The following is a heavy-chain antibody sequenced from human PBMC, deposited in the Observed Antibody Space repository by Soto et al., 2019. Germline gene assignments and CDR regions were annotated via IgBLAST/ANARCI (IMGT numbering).Heavy chain of an antibody. V-gene: IGHV1-69*12. CDR2: IIPIFGTA. CDR3: ASSSGYSYGYSFGY. J-gene: IGHJ4*02. CDR1: GGTFSSYA. D-gene: IGHD5-18*01. Sequence: QVQLVQSGAEVKKPGSSVKVSCKASGGTFSSYAISWVRQAPGQGLEWMGGIIPIFGTANYAQKFQGRVTXXAXEXXSTADMELSSLRSEDTAVYYCASSSGYSYGYSFGYWGQGTLVTVSS.